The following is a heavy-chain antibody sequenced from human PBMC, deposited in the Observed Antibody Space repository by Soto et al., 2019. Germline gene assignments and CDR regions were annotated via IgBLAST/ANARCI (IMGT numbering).Heavy chain of an antibody. CDR1: GGSISSGGYY. D-gene: IGHD2-2*01. Sequence: QVQLQESGPGLVKPSQTLSLTCTVSGGSISSGGYYWSCIRQHPGKGMEWIGYIYNCGSSYYNPSLKSRVTISVDTSKNQFSLKLSSVTAADTAVYYCARSEAMSRIFDIWGQGTMVTVSS. CDR3: ARSEAMSRIFDI. CDR2: IYNCGSS. V-gene: IGHV4-31*03. J-gene: IGHJ3*02.